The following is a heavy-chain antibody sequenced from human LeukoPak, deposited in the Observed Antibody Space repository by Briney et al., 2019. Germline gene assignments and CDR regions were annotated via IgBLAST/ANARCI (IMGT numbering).Heavy chain of an antibody. CDR3: ARGFRGSGWYREYYFDY. Sequence: ASVKVSCKASGYTFTGYYMHWVRQAPGQGLEWMGWINPNSGGTNYAQKFQGWVTMTRDTSISTAYMELSRLRSDDTAVYCCARGFRGSGWYREYYFDYWGQGTLVTVSS. D-gene: IGHD6-19*01. V-gene: IGHV1-2*04. CDR1: GYTFTGYY. CDR2: INPNSGGT. J-gene: IGHJ4*02.